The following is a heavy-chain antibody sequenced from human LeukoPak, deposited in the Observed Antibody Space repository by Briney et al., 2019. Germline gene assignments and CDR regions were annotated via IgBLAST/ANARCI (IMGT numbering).Heavy chain of an antibody. CDR1: GGTFSSYA. D-gene: IGHD3-3*01. CDR2: INPNSGGT. CDR3: ARGTIFGVVTCTPPAFDI. J-gene: IGHJ3*02. V-gene: IGHV1-2*02. Sequence: GSSVKVSCKASGGTFSSYAISWMRQAPGQGLEWMGWINPNSGGTNYAQKFQGRVTMTRDTSISTAYMELSRLRSDDTAVYCCARGTIFGVVTCTPPAFDIWGQGTMVTVSS.